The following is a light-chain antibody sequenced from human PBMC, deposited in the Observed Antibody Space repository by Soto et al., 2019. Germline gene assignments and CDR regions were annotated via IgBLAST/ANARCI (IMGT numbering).Light chain of an antibody. CDR3: QQYNKWPPYT. CDR2: GAS. V-gene: IGKV3-15*01. J-gene: IGKJ2*01. Sequence: EIVMTQSPATLSVSPGERATLSCRASQSVNTNLAWYQQRPGQPPRLLIHGASTRATGVPARFSGSGSGTEFSLIISSLQSEDFAVYHCQQYNKWPPYTFGQGTKLEIK. CDR1: QSVNTN.